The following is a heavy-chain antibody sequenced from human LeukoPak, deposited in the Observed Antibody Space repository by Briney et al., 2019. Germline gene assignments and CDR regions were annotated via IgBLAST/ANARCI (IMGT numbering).Heavy chain of an antibody. CDR3: AKDLRSAWYFDY. D-gene: IGHD2-15*01. CDR2: ISGSGGST. V-gene: IGHV3-23*01. CDR1: GFTFSSYA. J-gene: IGHJ4*02. Sequence: PGGSLRLSCAASGFTFSSYAMSWVRQAPGKGLVWVSAISGSGGSTYYADSVKGRFTISRDNSKNTLYLQMNSLRAEDTAVYYCAKDLRSAWYFDYWGQGTLVTVSS.